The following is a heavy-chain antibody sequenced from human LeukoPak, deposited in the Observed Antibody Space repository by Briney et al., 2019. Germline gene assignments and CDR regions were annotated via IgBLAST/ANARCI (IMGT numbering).Heavy chain of an antibody. Sequence: SQTLSLTCTVSGGSISSGSYYWSWIRQPAGKGLEWIGRIYTSGSTNYNPSLKSRVTISVDTSKNQFSLKLSSVTAADTAVYYCARVIVVVPAAFFDPWGQGTLVTVSP. CDR1: GGSISSGSYY. CDR2: IYTSGST. D-gene: IGHD2-2*01. CDR3: ARVIVVVPAAFFDP. J-gene: IGHJ5*02. V-gene: IGHV4-61*02.